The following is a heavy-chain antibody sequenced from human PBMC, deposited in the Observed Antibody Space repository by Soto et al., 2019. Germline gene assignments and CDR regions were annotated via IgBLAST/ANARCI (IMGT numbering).Heavy chain of an antibody. V-gene: IGHV4-31*03. Sequence: SETLSLTCTVSGGSISSGGYYGSWIRQHPGKGLEWIGYIYYSGSTHYNPSLKSRVTISVDTSKNQFSLKLSSVTAADTAVYYCARELFGRSVWFDPWGQGTLVTVSS. J-gene: IGHJ5*02. CDR1: GGSISSGGYY. D-gene: IGHD3-10*01. CDR3: ARELFGRSVWFDP. CDR2: IYYSGST.